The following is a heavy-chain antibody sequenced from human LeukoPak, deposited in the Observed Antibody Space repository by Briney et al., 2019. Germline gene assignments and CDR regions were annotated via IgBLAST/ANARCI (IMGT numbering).Heavy chain of an antibody. D-gene: IGHD6-25*01. CDR2: IYYSGST. Sequence: PSETLSLTCTVSGGSISSSSYYWGWIRQPPGKGLEWIGSIYYSGSTYYNPSLKSRVTITVDTSKNQFSLKLSSVTAADTDVYYCARDSSARGFHWGQGTLVTVSS. CDR3: ARDSSARGFH. V-gene: IGHV4-39*07. J-gene: IGHJ4*02. CDR1: GGSISSSSYY.